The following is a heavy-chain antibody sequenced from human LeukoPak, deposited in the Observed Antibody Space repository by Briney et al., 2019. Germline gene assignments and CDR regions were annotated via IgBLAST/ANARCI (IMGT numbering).Heavy chain of an antibody. V-gene: IGHV1-2*02. CDR3: VRVFPTFFWNPFDC. D-gene: IGHD1-1*01. CDR2: INPNNGDT. CDR1: GYAFTTFY. J-gene: IGHJ4*02. Sequence: GASVKVSCKASGYAFTTFYMYWVRQAPGQGLEWVGWINPNNGDTDYAQKFQGRVTMTRDTSLNTAYMDLSRLRSDDTAVYYCVRVFPTFFWNPFDCWGQGTLVTVSS.